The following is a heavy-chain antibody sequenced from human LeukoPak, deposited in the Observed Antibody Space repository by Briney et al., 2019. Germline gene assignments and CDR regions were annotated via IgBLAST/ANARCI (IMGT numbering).Heavy chain of an antibody. CDR1: EFTFNNAW. V-gene: IGHV3-15*01. J-gene: IGHJ4*02. Sequence: GGSLRLSCAASEFTFNNAWMSWVRQAPGKGLEWVGRIKSKTDGGTTDYAAPVKGRFTISRDDSKNTLYLQMNSLKTEDTAVYYCIRELLNFFDYWGQGTLVTVSS. CDR3: IRELLNFFDY. D-gene: IGHD1-26*01. CDR2: IKSKTDGGTT.